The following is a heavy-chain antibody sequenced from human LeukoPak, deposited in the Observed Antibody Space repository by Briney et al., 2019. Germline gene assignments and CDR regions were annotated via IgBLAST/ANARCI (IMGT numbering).Heavy chain of an antibody. D-gene: IGHD1-26*01. CDR1: GFTFGDYA. V-gene: IGHV3-49*04. CDR3: MREVERGGSYWGGDS. CDR2: IASKAYGETT. J-gene: IGHJ4*02. Sequence: PGRSRRLSCSGSGFTFGDYAINWVRQAPGKGLEWVGLIASKAYGETTEYAASVRGRFTISRDDSKNIAYLQMNSLKTEDTAVYFCMREVERGGSYWGGDSWGRGTLVTVSS.